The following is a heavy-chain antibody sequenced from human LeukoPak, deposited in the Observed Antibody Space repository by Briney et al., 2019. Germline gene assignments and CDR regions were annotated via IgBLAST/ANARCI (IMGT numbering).Heavy chain of an antibody. Sequence: GGSLRLSCAASGFTFSSYGMHWVRQAPGKGLEWVAVISYDGSNKYYADSVKGRFTISRDNSKNTLYLQMNSLRAEDTAVYYCAKDIAVAVYYFDYWGQGTLVTVSS. J-gene: IGHJ4*02. D-gene: IGHD6-19*01. CDR3: AKDIAVAVYYFDY. V-gene: IGHV3-30*18. CDR1: GFTFSSYG. CDR2: ISYDGSNK.